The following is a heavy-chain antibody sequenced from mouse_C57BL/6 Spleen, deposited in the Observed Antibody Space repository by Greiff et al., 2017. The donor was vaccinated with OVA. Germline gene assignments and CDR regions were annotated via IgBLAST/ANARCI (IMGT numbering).Heavy chain of an antibody. Sequence: VQLQQSGAELVMPGASVKLSCKASGYTFTSYWMHWVKQRPGQGLEWIGEIDPSDSYTNYNQKFKGKSTLTVDKSSSTAYMQLSSLTSEDSAVYYCARDRARDWYFDVWGTGTTVTVSS. CDR3: ARDRARDWYFDV. CDR2: IDPSDSYT. J-gene: IGHJ1*03. V-gene: IGHV1-69*01. CDR1: GYTFTSYW.